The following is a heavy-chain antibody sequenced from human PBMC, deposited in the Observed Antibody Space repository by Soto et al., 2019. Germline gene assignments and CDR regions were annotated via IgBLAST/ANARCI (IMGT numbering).Heavy chain of an antibody. V-gene: IGHV1-18*01. CDR2: ISAYNNNA. J-gene: IGHJ6*02. CDR3: ARDSNPFGVVIRSPEKQKYGMDV. D-gene: IGHD3-3*01. Sequence: ASVKVSCKASNYPFTSYGFAWVRQAPGHGLQWLGRISAYNNNADYGQEFQGRVTMTTDTSTRTAVMELRSLTSDDTGVYYCARDSNPFGVVIRSPEKQKYGMDVWGQGTTVTVSS. CDR1: NYPFTSYG.